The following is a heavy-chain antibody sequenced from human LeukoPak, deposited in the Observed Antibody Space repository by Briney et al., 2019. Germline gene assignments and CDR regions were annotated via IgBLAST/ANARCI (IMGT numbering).Heavy chain of an antibody. CDR2: ISSSGSTI. D-gene: IGHD4-17*01. CDR1: GFTFSSYE. CDR3: ARAYLHDYGDHQWFDP. J-gene: IGHJ5*02. Sequence: PGGSLRLSCAASGFTFSSYEMNRVREAPGKGLGRGSCISSSGSTIYYADSVKGRFTISRDNAKNSLYLQMNSLRAEDTAVYYCARAYLHDYGDHQWFDPWGQGTLVTVSS. V-gene: IGHV3-48*03.